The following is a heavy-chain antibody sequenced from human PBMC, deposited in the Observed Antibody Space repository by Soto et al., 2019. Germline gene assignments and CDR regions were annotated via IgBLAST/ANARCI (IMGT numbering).Heavy chain of an antibody. V-gene: IGHV3-74*01. CDR2: MSLDGSRT. CDR3: ASAPPRYSLGYLYYGMDA. D-gene: IGHD2-21*01. Sequence: EVQLVESGGGLVQPGGSLRLSCAAPGFTFGNYWMHWVRQAPGKGLVWVSHMSLDGSRTTYADSVKGRFTISRDNAKNTHYLLMNSLSAEDTYVYYGASAPPRYSLGYLYYGMDAWGQGTTVTVSS. CDR1: GFTFGNYW. J-gene: IGHJ6*02.